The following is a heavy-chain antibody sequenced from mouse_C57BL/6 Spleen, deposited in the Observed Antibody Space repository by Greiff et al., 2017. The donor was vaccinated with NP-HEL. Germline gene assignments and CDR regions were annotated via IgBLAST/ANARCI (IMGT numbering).Heavy chain of an antibody. V-gene: IGHV1-15*01. D-gene: IGHD1-1*01. CDR1: GYTFTDSE. CDR3: TRGSTTVVARDYAMDY. CDR2: IDPETGGT. Sequence: QVQLQQSGAELVRPGASVTLSCKASGYTFTDSEMHWVKQTPVHGLEWIGAIDPETGGTAYNQKFKGKAILTADKSSSTAYMELRSLTSEDSAVYYWTRGSTTVVARDYAMDYWGQGTSVTVSS. J-gene: IGHJ4*01.